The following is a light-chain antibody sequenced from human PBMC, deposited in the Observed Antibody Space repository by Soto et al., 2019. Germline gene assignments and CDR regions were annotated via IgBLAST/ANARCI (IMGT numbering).Light chain of an antibody. V-gene: IGLV2-23*01. CDR1: NSDVWTYNL. J-gene: IGLJ3*02. CDR3: CAYAGSSSMM. Sequence: QSVLSQPASVSGSPGQSTTISCTGINSDVWTYNLVSWYQQHPGKAPQIVIYEGTKRPSGISNRFSGSKSGDTASLTISGLQAGDEGDYYCCAYAGSSSMMFGGGTKLTVL. CDR2: EGT.